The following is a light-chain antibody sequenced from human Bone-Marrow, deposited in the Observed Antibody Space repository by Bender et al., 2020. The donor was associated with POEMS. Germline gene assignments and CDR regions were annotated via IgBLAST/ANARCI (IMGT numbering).Light chain of an antibody. J-gene: IGLJ3*02. Sequence: QPALTQPASVSGSPGQSITISCTGTSSDVGGYDYVSWYQQLPGKAPKLMIYDVSNRPSGVPDRFSGSKSGNTASLAISALQSEDEADYYCAVWDDSLNGWVFGGGTKLTVL. V-gene: IGLV2-14*01. CDR3: AVWDDSLNGWV. CDR2: DVS. CDR1: SSDVGGYDY.